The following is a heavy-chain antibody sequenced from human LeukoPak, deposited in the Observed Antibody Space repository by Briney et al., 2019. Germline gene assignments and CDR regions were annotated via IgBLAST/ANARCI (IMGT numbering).Heavy chain of an antibody. CDR3: AKDHYDMLTGYYNGDDY. CDR1: GFTFSSYG. Sequence: GGSLRLSCAASGFTFSSYGMHWVRQAPGKGLEWVAVISYDGSNKYYADSVKGRFTISRDNTKNTLYLQMNSLKAEDTAVYYCAKDHYDMLTGYYNGDDYWGQGTLVTVSS. V-gene: IGHV3-30*18. CDR2: ISYDGSNK. D-gene: IGHD3-9*01. J-gene: IGHJ4*02.